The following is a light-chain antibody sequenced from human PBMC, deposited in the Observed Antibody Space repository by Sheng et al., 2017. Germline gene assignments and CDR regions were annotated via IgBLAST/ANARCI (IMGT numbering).Light chain of an antibody. CDR3: QQYDNLPYT. Sequence: DIQMTQSPSTLSASVGDRVTIICRASQSISSWLAWYQQKPGKAPKLLIYKASSLESGVPSRFSGSGSGTEFTLTISSLQPEDIATYYCQQYDNLPYTFGQGTKLEIK. CDR1: QSISSW. J-gene: IGKJ2*01. CDR2: KAS. V-gene: IGKV1-5*03.